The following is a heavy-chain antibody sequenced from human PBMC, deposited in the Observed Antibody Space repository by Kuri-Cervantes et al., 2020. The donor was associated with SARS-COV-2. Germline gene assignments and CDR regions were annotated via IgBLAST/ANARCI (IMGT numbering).Heavy chain of an antibody. D-gene: IGHD3-3*01. J-gene: IGHJ2*01. CDR1: GFTFSDYY. V-gene: IGHV3-11*04. CDR2: ISSSGSTI. CDR3: ARVCAIFGVVTTALDL. Sequence: GESLKISCAASGFTFSDYYVSWIRQAPGKGLEWVSYISSSGSTIYYADSVKGRFTISRDNAKNSLYLQMNSLRAEDTAVYYCARVCAIFGVVTTALDLWGRGTLVTVSS.